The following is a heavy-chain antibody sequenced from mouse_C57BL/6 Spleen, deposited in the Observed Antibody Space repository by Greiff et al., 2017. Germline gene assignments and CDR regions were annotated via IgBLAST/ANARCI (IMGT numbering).Heavy chain of an antibody. CDR1: GFTFSDYY. V-gene: IGHV5-16*01. CDR2: INYDGSST. D-gene: IGHD1-1*01. Sequence: EVQRVESEGGLVQPGSSMKLSCTASGFTFSDYYMAWVRQVPEKGLEWVANINYDGSSTYYLDSLKSRFIISRDNAKNILYLQMSSLKSEDTATYYCARDRTYYGSSSYYFDYWGQGTTLTVSS. J-gene: IGHJ2*01. CDR3: ARDRTYYGSSSYYFDY.